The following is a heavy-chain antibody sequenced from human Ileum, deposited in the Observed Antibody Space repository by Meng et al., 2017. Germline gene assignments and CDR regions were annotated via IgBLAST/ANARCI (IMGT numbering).Heavy chain of an antibody. D-gene: IGHD3-9*01. CDR2: MHHNSGNT. CDR1: GYTFTSYD. J-gene: IGHJ4*02. V-gene: IGHV1-8*03. Sequence: ASVKVSCKASGYTFTSYDINWVRQDTGQGLEGMGWMHHNSGNTGYAQKFQDRVTITRNTSISTAYMEPSSLRSEDTAVYYCAVSGGYDILTGYYRSRNFDYWGPGTLVTVSS. CDR3: AVSGGYDILTGYYRSRNFDY.